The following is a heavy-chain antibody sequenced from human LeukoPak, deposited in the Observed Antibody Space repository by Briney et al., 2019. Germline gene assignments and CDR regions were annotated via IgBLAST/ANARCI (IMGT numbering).Heavy chain of an antibody. J-gene: IGHJ4*02. D-gene: IGHD3-3*01. Sequence: GGSLRLSCADSGFTFSTYAMHWVRQAPGKGLERVAVISYDGGNIYYADSVKGRFTISRDNSKNTLYLQMNSLRAEDTAVYYCARGGHITIFGVLIDYWGQGTLVTVSS. V-gene: IGHV3-30*04. CDR3: ARGGHITIFGVLIDY. CDR2: ISYDGGNI. CDR1: GFTFSTYA.